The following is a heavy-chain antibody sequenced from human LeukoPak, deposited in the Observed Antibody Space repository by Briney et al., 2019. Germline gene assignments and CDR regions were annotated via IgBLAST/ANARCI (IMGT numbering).Heavy chain of an antibody. CDR2: ISWNSGKI. Sequence: GRSLRLSCAASGFTFDDYAMHWFRQAPGKGLDWVSGISWNSGKIGYADSVKGRFTISRDNAKNSLYLQINSLRAEDTALYYCAKSLAVRGDCYYGMDVWGQGTTVTVSS. CDR1: GFTFDDYA. J-gene: IGHJ6*02. CDR3: AKSLAVRGDCYYGMDV. V-gene: IGHV3-9*01. D-gene: IGHD3-10*01.